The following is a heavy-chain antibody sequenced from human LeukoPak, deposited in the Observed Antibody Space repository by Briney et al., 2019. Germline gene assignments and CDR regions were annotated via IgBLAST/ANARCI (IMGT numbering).Heavy chain of an antibody. CDR1: GGTFSSYA. Sequence: GASVKVSCKASGGTFSSYAISWVRQAPGQGLEWMGRIIPIFGIANYAQKFQGRVTITADKSTSTAYMELSSLRSEDTAVYYCARDYSGYKINWFDPWGQGTLVTVSS. D-gene: IGHD5-12*01. CDR3: ARDYSGYKINWFDP. V-gene: IGHV1-69*04. CDR2: IIPIFGIA. J-gene: IGHJ5*02.